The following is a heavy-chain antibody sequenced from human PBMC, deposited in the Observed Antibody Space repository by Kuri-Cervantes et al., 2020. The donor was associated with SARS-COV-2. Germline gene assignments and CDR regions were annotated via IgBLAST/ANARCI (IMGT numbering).Heavy chain of an antibody. CDR3: AGWRGPYSSRHY. CDR2: INHSGST. CDR1: GVSFSGYH. V-gene: IGHV4-34*01. Sequence: SETLSLTCAVYGVSFSGYHWSWIRQPPGKGLEWIGEINHSGSTNSNPSLKSRVTISVDTSKNQFSLKLSSVTAADTAVYYCAGWRGPYSSRHYWGQGTLVTVSS. J-gene: IGHJ4*02. D-gene: IGHD6-13*01.